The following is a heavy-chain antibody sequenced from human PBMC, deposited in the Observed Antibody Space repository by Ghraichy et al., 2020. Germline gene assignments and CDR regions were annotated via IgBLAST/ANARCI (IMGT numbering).Heavy chain of an antibody. J-gene: IGHJ3*02. CDR1: GYTFTSYY. CDR2: INPSGGST. Sequence: ASVKVSCKASGYTFTSYYMHWVRQAPGQGLEWMGIINPSGGSTSYAQKFQGRVTMTRDTSTSTVYMELSSLRSEDTAVYYCARDQRYYYDSSGYWYAFDIWGQGTMVTVSS. CDR3: ARDQRYYYDSSGYWYAFDI. V-gene: IGHV1-46*01. D-gene: IGHD3-22*01.